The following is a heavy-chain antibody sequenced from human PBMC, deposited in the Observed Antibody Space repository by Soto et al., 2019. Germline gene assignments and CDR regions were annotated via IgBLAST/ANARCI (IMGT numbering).Heavy chain of an antibody. V-gene: IGHV4-59*12. D-gene: IGHD1-26*01. Sequence: SETLSLTCTVSGGSISSYYWTWIRQPPGKGLEWIGYFYYSGSTNYNPSLKSRVTISMDTSKNQFSLKLTSVTAADTAVYYCARVPLLWGQGTLVTVSS. CDR1: GGSISSYY. CDR3: ARVPLL. CDR2: FYYSGST. J-gene: IGHJ4*02.